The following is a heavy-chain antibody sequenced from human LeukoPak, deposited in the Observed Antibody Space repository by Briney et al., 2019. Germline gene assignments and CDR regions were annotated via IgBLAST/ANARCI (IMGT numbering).Heavy chain of an antibody. CDR1: GYTLTELS. CDR2: FDPEDGET. CDR3: ARDLRSSSGYYYVVGY. D-gene: IGHD3-22*01. J-gene: IGHJ4*02. Sequence: ASVKASCKVSGYTLTELSMHWVRQAPGKGLEWMGGFDPEDGETIYAQKFQGRVTMTEDTSTDTAYMELSSLRSEDTAVYYCARDLRSSSGYYYVVGYWGQGTLVTVSS. V-gene: IGHV1-24*01.